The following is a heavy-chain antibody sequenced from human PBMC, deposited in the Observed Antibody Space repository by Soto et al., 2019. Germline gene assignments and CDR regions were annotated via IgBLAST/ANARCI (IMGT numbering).Heavy chain of an antibody. CDR2: INHSGST. Sequence: SETLSLTCAVYGGSFGCYYWSWIRQPPGKGLEWIGEINHSGSTKYNPSLKSRVTISVDTSKNQISLKMRSVTAADTAVYYCARGLDDKDYYYYYGVDVWSQGTTVTVSS. J-gene: IGHJ6*02. CDR1: GGSFGCYY. V-gene: IGHV4-34*01. CDR3: ARGLDDKDYYYYYGVDV. D-gene: IGHD3-9*01.